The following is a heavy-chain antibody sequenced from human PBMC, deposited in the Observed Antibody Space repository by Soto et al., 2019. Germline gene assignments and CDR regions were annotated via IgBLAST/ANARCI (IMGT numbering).Heavy chain of an antibody. CDR2: ISSSRSTI. J-gene: IGHJ6*03. D-gene: IGHD6-25*01. CDR3: ASKIAATAYYYYYMDV. V-gene: IGHV3-48*01. CDR1: GFTFSSYS. Sequence: GGSLRLSCAASGFTFSSYSMNWVRQAPGKGLEWVSYISSSRSTIDYADSVKGRFTISRDNAKNSLYLQMNSLRAEDTAVYYCASKIAATAYYYYYMDVWGKGTTVTVSS.